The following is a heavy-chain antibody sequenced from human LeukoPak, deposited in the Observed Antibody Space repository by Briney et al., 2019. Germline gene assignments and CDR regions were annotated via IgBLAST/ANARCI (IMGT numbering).Heavy chain of an antibody. CDR3: AKESRGSGWYVDPIDY. CDR2: ISYDGSNT. D-gene: IGHD6-19*01. J-gene: IGHJ4*02. CDR1: GFTFSSYG. Sequence: GGSLRLSCAASGFTFSSYGMHWVGQAPGKGVEWGAGISYDGSNTYYADSVKGRVTISRDNSKNTLYLQMSSLRAEDTAVYYCAKESRGSGWYVDPIDYWGQGTLVTVSS. V-gene: IGHV3-33*06.